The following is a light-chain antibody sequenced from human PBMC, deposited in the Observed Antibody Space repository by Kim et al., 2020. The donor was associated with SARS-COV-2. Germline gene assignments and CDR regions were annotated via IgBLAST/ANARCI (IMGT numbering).Light chain of an antibody. CDR1: QTLFSSSNNNNF. Sequence: IVMTQSPDSLAVSLGERATPNGKASQTLFSSSNNNNFLSWYQQKPGQPPKLLIYWASTRESGVPDRFSGSGSGTDFTLTISSLQAEDVALYYCQQYYNSPITFGQGTRLEIK. J-gene: IGKJ5*01. CDR2: WAS. CDR3: QQYYNSPIT. V-gene: IGKV4-1*01.